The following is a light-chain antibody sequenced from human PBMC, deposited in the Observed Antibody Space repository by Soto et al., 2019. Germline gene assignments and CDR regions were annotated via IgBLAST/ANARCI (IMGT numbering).Light chain of an antibody. CDR1: QSVSSY. CDR2: DAS. Sequence: EIVLTQSPATLSLSPGGRATLSCRASQSVSSYLAWYQQKPGQAPRLLIYDASNRATGIPARFSGSGSGTDFTLTISSLEPEDFAVYYCQQRSNWPPKFGQGTKVDIK. J-gene: IGKJ1*01. V-gene: IGKV3-11*01. CDR3: QQRSNWPPK.